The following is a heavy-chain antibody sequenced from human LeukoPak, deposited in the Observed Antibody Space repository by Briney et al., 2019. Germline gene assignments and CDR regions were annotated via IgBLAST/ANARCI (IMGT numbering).Heavy chain of an antibody. V-gene: IGHV1-69*13. Sequence: SVKVSCKASGGTFSSYAISWVRQAPGQGLEWMGGINPIFGTANYAQKFQGRVTITADESTSTAYMELSSLRSEDTAVYYCARAEPYQPDLQPFDYWGQGTLVTVSS. CDR3: ARAEPYQPDLQPFDY. J-gene: IGHJ4*02. CDR1: GGTFSSYA. CDR2: INPIFGTA. D-gene: IGHD1-14*01.